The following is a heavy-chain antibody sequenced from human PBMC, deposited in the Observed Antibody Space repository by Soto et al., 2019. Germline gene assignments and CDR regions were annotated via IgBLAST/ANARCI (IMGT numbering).Heavy chain of an antibody. CDR1: GFSISSGYF. Sequence: SETLSLTCAVSGFSISSGYFWGWIRQPPGKGPEWLGSIYHSGTTYYNPSVKGRVTISVDTSKNQFSLKMSSVTAADTAVYYCARDSSGYYWFDPWGQGNLVTVSS. J-gene: IGHJ5*02. CDR2: IYHSGTT. V-gene: IGHV4-38-2*02. D-gene: IGHD3-22*01. CDR3: ARDSSGYYWFDP.